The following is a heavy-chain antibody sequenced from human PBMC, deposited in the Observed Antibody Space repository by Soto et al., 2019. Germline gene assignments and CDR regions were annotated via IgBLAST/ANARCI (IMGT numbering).Heavy chain of an antibody. J-gene: IGHJ4*02. CDR1: GFTFSSYA. V-gene: IGHV3-30-3*01. CDR2: ISYDGSNK. Sequence: QVQLVESGGGVVQPGRSLRLSCAASGFTFSSYAMHWVRQAPGKGLEWVAVISYDGSNKYYADSVKGRFTISRDNSKKTLYLQMNSLRAEDTAVYYCARGRHYYGSGCLEYWGQGTLVTVSS. CDR3: ARGRHYYGSGCLEY. D-gene: IGHD3-10*01.